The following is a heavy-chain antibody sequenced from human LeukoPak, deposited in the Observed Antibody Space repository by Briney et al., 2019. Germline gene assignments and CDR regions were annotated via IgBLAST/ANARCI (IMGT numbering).Heavy chain of an antibody. CDR2: INPNSGGT. V-gene: IGHV1-2*02. CDR1: GYTFTGYY. Sequence: ASVKVSCKASGYTFTGYYMHWVRQAPGQGLEWMGWINPNSGGTNYAQKFQGRVTMTTDTSTSTAYMELRSLRSDDTAVYYCARYGSSSWYPGWFDPWGQGTLVTVSS. D-gene: IGHD6-13*01. CDR3: ARYGSSSWYPGWFDP. J-gene: IGHJ5*02.